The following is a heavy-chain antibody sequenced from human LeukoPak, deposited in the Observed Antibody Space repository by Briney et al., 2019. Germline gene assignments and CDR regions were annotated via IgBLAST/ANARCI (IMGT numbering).Heavy chain of an antibody. J-gene: IGHJ4*02. CDR1: GFTFSSFG. CDR3: AKDRAYYYDSSGYYYDY. V-gene: IGHV3-30*18. D-gene: IGHD3-22*01. CDR2: TSYDGSDK. Sequence: GGSLRLSCAASGFTFSSFGMHWVRQAPGKGLEWVAVTSYDGSDKYYADSVKGRFTISRDNSKNTLYLQMDSLRAEDTAVYYCAKDRAYYYDSSGYYYDYWGQGTLVTVSS.